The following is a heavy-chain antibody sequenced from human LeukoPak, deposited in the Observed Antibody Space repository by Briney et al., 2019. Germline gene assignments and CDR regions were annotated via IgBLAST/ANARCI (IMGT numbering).Heavy chain of an antibody. D-gene: IGHD6-19*01. V-gene: IGHV1-2*02. CDR2: INPNSGGT. CDR3: ARTPPAKYSSGWPFDY. CDR1: GGTFSSYA. J-gene: IGHJ4*02. Sequence: ASVKVSCKASGGTFSSYAISWVRQAPGQGLEWMGWINPNSGGTNYAQKFQGRVTMTRDTSISTAYMELSRLRSDDTAVYYCARTPPAKYSSGWPFDYWGQGTLVTVSS.